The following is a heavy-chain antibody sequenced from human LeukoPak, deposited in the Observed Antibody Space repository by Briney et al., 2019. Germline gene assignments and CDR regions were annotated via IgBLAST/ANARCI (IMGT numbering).Heavy chain of an antibody. CDR1: GGSISSSRYY. Sequence: PSETLSLTCTVSGGSISSSRYYWGWIRQPPGKGLEWIGSIYYSGSTYYNPSLKSRVTISVDTSKNQFSLKLSSVTAADTAVYYCASRRGYTLDYWGQGTLVTVSS. CDR2: IYYSGST. D-gene: IGHD5-18*01. V-gene: IGHV4-39*01. CDR3: ASRRGYTLDY. J-gene: IGHJ4*02.